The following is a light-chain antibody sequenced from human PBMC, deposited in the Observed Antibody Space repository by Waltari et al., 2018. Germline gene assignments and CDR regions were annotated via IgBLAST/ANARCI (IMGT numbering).Light chain of an antibody. Sequence: EIVMTQSPGTLSVSPGERATLSCRASQSVSSNLAWYQQKPGQAPRLLIYGASTRATGIPDRFSGSGSGTEFTLTISSLQSEDFAVYYCQQYSDWPYTFGQGTKLEIK. CDR3: QQYSDWPYT. J-gene: IGKJ2*01. CDR1: QSVSSN. V-gene: IGKV3-15*01. CDR2: GAS.